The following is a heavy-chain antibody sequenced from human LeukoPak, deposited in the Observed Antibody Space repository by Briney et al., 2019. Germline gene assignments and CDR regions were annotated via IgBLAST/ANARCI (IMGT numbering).Heavy chain of an antibody. CDR2: SKHSGGS. D-gene: IGHD3-10*01. Sequence: MSSETLSLTCAVYGGSFSGYYWSWIRQPPGKGLEWIGESKHSGGSNYNPSLKGRVTISVDTSKNQFSLKLTSVTAADTAVYYCARGQWEVRGVIITHFDYWGQGSLVTVPS. V-gene: IGHV4-34*01. CDR3: ARGQWEVRGVIITHFDY. CDR1: GGSFSGYY. J-gene: IGHJ4*02.